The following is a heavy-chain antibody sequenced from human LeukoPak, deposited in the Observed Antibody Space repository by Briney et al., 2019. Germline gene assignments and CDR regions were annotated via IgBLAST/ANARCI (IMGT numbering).Heavy chain of an antibody. Sequence: GASVKVSCKASGYSFTSHYMHWVRQAPGQGLEWMGLINPSGSSTLYAQKFQGRVTMTRDMSTTTDYMELSSLRSEDTAVYYCARVSDRGDLYHYYYYMDVWGKGTTVTVSS. J-gene: IGHJ6*03. CDR2: INPSGSST. V-gene: IGHV1-46*01. D-gene: IGHD2-21*02. CDR3: ARVSDRGDLYHYYYYMDV. CDR1: GYSFTSHY.